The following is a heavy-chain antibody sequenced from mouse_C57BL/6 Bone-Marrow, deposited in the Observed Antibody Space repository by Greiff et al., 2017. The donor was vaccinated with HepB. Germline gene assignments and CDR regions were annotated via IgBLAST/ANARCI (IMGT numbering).Heavy chain of an antibody. CDR2: IRYDGSN. D-gene: IGHD2-1*01. Sequence: EVKLMQSGPGLVKPSHSLSLTCSVTGYSFTSGYIWYWNRQHPGNQLEWRGYIRYDGSNNYNPHFKKRISITRDTSKNQFYLKLNSVTTEDTATYYCARACNSYSMDYWGQGTSVTVSS. CDR3: ARACNSYSMDY. J-gene: IGHJ4*01. V-gene: IGHV3-6*01. CDR1: GYSFTSGYI.